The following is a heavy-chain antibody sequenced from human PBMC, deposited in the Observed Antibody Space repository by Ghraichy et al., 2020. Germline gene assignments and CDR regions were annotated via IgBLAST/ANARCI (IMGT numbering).Heavy chain of an antibody. CDR1: GFTFKNYA. J-gene: IGHJ3*02. CDR2: IAYDGSNK. CDR3: AKDTGVISSFGAFEI. V-gene: IGHV3-30*04. D-gene: IGHD6-6*01. Sequence: GALRLSCVASGFTFKNYAMHWLRQAPGKGLEWMADIAYDGSNKYYADSVKGRFTISRDNSRNTLHLQMDSLTFEDTSVYYCAKDTGVISSFGAFEIWGQGTVVTVSS.